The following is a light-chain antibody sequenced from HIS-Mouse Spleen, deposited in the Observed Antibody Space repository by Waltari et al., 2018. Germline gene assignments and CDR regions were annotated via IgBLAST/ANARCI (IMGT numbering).Light chain of an antibody. CDR3: YSTDSSGNHRV. J-gene: IGLJ2*01. Sequence: SYELIQPPSVSVSPGQTARITCSGDALPKKYAYWYQQKSGQAPVLVIYEDSKRPSGMPERFSGSSSGTMATLTISGAQVEDEADYYCYSTDSSGNHRVFGGGTKLTVL. CDR1: ALPKKY. V-gene: IGLV3-10*01. CDR2: EDS.